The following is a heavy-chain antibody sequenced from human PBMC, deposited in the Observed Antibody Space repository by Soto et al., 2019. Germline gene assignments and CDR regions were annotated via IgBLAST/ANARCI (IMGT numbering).Heavy chain of an antibody. Sequence: PGGSLRLSCAASGFTFSSYDMHWVRQAPGKGLERVSAISGSGGSTYYADSVKGRFTISRDNSKNTLYLQMNSLRAEDTAVYYCAKDIPGSYPNFDAFDIWGQGTMVTVSS. CDR2: ISGSGGST. J-gene: IGHJ3*02. V-gene: IGHV3-23*01. CDR1: GFTFSSYD. D-gene: IGHD3-10*01. CDR3: AKDIPGSYPNFDAFDI.